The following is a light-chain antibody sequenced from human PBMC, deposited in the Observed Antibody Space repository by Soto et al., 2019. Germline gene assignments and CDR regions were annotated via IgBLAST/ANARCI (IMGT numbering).Light chain of an antibody. Sequence: AIQMTQSPFSLSASVGDRVTITCRASQDIRDEVGWYQQKPGKAPKLLISAASNLQSRVPSRFSGSGSATAFTLTISSLQPEDFAAYYCLQDYGYPRTFGQGTKVESK. CDR2: AAS. V-gene: IGKV1-6*01. J-gene: IGKJ1*01. CDR3: LQDYGYPRT. CDR1: QDIRDE.